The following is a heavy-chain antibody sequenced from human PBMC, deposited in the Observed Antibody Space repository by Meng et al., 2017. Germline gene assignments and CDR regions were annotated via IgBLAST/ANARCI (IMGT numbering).Heavy chain of an antibody. CDR1: GGSVSSGSYY. CDR2: IYYSGST. J-gene: IGHJ4*02. Sequence: GSLRLSCTVSGGSVSSGSYYWSWIRQPPGKGLEWIGYIYYSGSTNYNPSLKSRVTISVDTSKNQFSLKLSSVTAADTAVYYCARTRRPLGGTIDYWGQGTLVTVSS. CDR3: ARTRRPLGGTIDY. V-gene: IGHV4-61*01. D-gene: IGHD3-16*01.